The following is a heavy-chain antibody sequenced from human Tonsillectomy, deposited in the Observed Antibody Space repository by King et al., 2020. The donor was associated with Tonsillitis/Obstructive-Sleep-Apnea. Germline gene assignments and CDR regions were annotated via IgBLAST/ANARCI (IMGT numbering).Heavy chain of an antibody. D-gene: IGHD3-9*01. J-gene: IGHJ4*02. CDR1: GGSISSSSYY. V-gene: IGHV4-39*02. CDR2: IYYSGST. CDR3: AREERLRYFAWSY. Sequence: LQLQESGPGLVKPSETLSLTCTVSGGSISSSSYYWGWIRQPPGKGLEWIGSIYYSGSTYYNPSLKSRVTISVDTSKNQFSLKLSSVTAADTAVYYCAREERLRYFAWSYWGQGTLVTVSS.